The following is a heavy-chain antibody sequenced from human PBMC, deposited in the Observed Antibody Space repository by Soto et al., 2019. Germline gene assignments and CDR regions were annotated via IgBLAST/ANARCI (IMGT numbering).Heavy chain of an antibody. CDR1: GDSIIGTHW. Sequence: PSETLSLTCAVSGDSIIGTHWWSWVRRPPGKGLDFIGETHHSRGTNYNPSLRSRVTMSLDKSKNQLSLILYSVTAADTGVYYCARYSAASGTYYFDYWGQGTLVTVSS. CDR3: ARYSAASGTYYFDY. D-gene: IGHD6-13*01. J-gene: IGHJ4*01. CDR2: THHSRGT. V-gene: IGHV4-4*02.